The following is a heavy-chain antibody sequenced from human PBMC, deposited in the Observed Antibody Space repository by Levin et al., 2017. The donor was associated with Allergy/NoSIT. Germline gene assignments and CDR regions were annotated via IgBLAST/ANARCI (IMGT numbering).Heavy chain of an antibody. D-gene: IGHD3-22*01. J-gene: IGHJ3*02. CDR1: GGSISSSSYY. V-gene: IGHV4-39*01. CDR3: ARHRYYYDSSGVDDAFDI. Sequence: SQTLSLNCTVSGGSISSSSYYWGWIRQPPGKGLEWIGSIFHSGTTYYNPSLKSRVTISVDTSKNQFSLKLSSVTAADTAVYYCARHRYYYDSSGVDDAFDIWGQGTMVTVSS. CDR2: IFHSGTT.